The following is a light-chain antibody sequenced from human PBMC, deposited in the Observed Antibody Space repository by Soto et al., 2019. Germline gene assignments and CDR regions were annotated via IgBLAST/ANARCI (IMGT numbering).Light chain of an antibody. CDR2: GAS. V-gene: IGKV3-20*01. J-gene: IGKJ1*01. CDR1: QSVSSSY. Sequence: EVVLTQSPGTVSLSPGERATLSCRASQSVSSSYLAWYQHKRGQAPRLLMYGASSRATGVPDRFSGWGSGTDFTFTISRLEPEDFAVYYCHQYGTSPQTFGQGTKVDIK. CDR3: HQYGTSPQT.